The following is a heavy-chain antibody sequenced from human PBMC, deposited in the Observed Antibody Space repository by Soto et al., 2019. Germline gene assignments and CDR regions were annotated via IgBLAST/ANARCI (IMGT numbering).Heavy chain of an antibody. V-gene: IGHV1-69*01. CDR3: ARGYGSGSYYTTFDP. J-gene: IGHJ5*02. D-gene: IGHD3-10*01. Sequence: SVKVSFNASGGTFSSYAISLVRHSPGQGLEWMGGIIPIFGTANYAQKFQGRVTITADESTSTAYMELSSLRSEDTAVYYCARGYGSGSYYTTFDPWGQGTLVTVSS. CDR1: GGTFSSYA. CDR2: IIPIFGTA.